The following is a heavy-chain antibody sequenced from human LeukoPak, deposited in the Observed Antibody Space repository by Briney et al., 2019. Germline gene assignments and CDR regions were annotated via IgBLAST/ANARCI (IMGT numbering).Heavy chain of an antibody. Sequence: ASVKVSCKASGYTFTGYYMHWVRQAPGQGLEWMGWINPNSGGTNYAQKFQGRVTMTRDTSISTAYMELTSLISDDTAVYYCASRGGVLDGQAPVDCWGQGTLVTVSS. CDR1: GYTFTGYY. CDR2: INPNSGGT. V-gene: IGHV1-2*02. CDR3: ASRGGVLDGQAPVDC. D-gene: IGHD3-16*01. J-gene: IGHJ4*02.